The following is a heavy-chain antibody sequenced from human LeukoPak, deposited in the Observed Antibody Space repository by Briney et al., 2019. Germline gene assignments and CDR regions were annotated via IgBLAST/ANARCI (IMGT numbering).Heavy chain of an antibody. CDR2: IYYSGST. V-gene: IGHV4-59*01. CDR3: ARVTDWNDLDY. CDR1: GGSISSYY. J-gene: IGHJ4*02. D-gene: IGHD1-1*01. Sequence: SETLSLTCTVSGGSISSYYWSWIRQPPGKGLEWIGYIYYSGSTNYNPSLKSRVTISIDTSKNQLSLQLTSVTAADTAVYYCARVTDWNDLDYWGPGTLVTVSS.